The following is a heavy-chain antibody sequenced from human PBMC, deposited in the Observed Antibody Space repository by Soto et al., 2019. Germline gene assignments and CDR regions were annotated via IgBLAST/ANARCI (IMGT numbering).Heavy chain of an antibody. J-gene: IGHJ4*02. Sequence: QVQLVESGGGVVKPGPSLRLSCAASGFTFIGHGMHGVRKTPAKGLGWLAVILNNASGHWYADSVKGRFTISRDNFENTLYLQMNGLRLEDTAMYYCARDDDYPDNGFDYWGQGTLVTVSS. V-gene: IGHV3-33*01. CDR2: ILNNASGH. CDR1: GFTFIGHG. CDR3: ARDDDYPDNGFDY. D-gene: IGHD4-17*01.